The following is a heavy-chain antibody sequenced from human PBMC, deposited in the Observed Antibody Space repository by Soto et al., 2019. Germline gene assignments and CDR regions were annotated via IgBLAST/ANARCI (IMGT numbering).Heavy chain of an antibody. Sequence: EVQLLESGVGLVQPGGSLRLSCAASGFTFNNYAMSCVRRAPGKGLEWVSAISGGGDTTSYADSVKGRFTVSRDGSKNTLYVQMNSLRAEDTAVYYCAKGRGGSGSLTPRVDFWGQGTLVTVSS. CDR2: ISGGGDTT. CDR3: AKGRGGSGSLTPRVDF. CDR1: GFTFNNYA. D-gene: IGHD3-10*01. V-gene: IGHV3-23*01. J-gene: IGHJ4*02.